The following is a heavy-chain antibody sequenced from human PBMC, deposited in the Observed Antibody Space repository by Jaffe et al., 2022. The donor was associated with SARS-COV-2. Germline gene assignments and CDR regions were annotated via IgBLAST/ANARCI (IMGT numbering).Heavy chain of an antibody. CDR2: IYTSGST. CDR3: ARSWGSGSYYFDS. D-gene: IGHD3-10*01. CDR1: GGSISSGSYS. V-gene: IGHV4-61*02. J-gene: IGHJ4*02. Sequence: QVQLQESGPGLVKPSQTLSLTCTVSGGSISSGSYSWNWIRQPAGKGLEWIGLIYTSGSTNYNPSLKSRITISLDMSENQFSLKLSSVTATDTAVYYCARSWGSGSYYFDSWGQGTLVTVSS.